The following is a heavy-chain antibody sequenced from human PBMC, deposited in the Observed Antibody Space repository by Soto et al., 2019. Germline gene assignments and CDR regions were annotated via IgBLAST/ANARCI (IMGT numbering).Heavy chain of an antibody. CDR1: GFTVSSYC. Sequence: PGGSLRLSCAASGFTVSSYCMSWVRQAPGKGLEWVANIRQDGTDKNYVDSVKGRFTISRDNTKNSLYLQMNSLRVDDTAFYFCARDKNNKQGFDPRGHGTLVTVSS. V-gene: IGHV3-7*01. CDR3: ARDKNNKQGFDP. CDR2: IRQDGTDK. J-gene: IGHJ5*02.